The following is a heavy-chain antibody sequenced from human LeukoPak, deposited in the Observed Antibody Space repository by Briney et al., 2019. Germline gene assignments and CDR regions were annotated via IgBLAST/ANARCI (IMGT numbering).Heavy chain of an antibody. V-gene: IGHV3-33*01. CDR1: GFTFSSYG. J-gene: IGHJ4*02. D-gene: IGHD3-3*01. CDR3: ARDRSYDFWSGYSTPDY. CDR2: IWYDGSNK. Sequence: GGSLRLSCAASGFTFSSYGMHWVRQAPGKGLEWVAVIWYDGSNKYYADSVKGRFTISRDNSKNTLYLQMNSLRAEDTAVYYCARDRSYDFWSGYSTPDYWGQGTLVTVSS.